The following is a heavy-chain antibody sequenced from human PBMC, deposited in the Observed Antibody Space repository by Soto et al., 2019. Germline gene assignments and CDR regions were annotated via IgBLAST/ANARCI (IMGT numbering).Heavy chain of an antibody. V-gene: IGHV3-21*01. CDR2: INSGGEYF. Sequence: EVQLVESGGGLVKPGGSLRLSCAASGLTFITYGMNWVRQAPGKGLEWVSSINSGGEYFDYADSVKGRLTISRENANNPLYLQLDSLRVEDTAVYYCATNGAAGAALGVWGQGTTVTVSS. CDR3: ATNGAAGAALGV. J-gene: IGHJ6*02. CDR1: GLTFITYG. D-gene: IGHD6-13*01.